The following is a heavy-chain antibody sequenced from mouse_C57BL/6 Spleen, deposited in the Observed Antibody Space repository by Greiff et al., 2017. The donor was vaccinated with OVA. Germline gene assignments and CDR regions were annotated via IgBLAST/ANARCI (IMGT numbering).Heavy chain of an antibody. CDR2: IYPRSGNT. Sequence: VQLQQSGAELARPGASVKLSCKASGYTFTSYGISWVKQRTGQGLEWIGEIYPRSGNTYYNEKFKGKATLTADKSSSTAYMELRSLTSEDSAVYFCARGKSYDYDAYFDYWGQGTTLTVSS. CDR3: ARGKSYDYDAYFDY. J-gene: IGHJ2*01. D-gene: IGHD2-4*01. V-gene: IGHV1-81*01. CDR1: GYTFTSYG.